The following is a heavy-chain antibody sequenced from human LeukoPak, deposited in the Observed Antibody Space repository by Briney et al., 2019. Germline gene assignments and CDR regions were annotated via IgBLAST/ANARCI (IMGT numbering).Heavy chain of an antibody. V-gene: IGHV4-39*01. CDR2: IYFNGDT. J-gene: IGHJ4*02. CDR3: ARPLDAFTNAFEY. CDR1: GASIDGNSYN. D-gene: IGHD3-9*01. Sequence: KPSETLSLTCTVSGASIDGNSYNWAWIRQPPGKGLGWIGSIYFNGDTKYTPSLESRVTISVDTSRNQFSLRLASVTAADTAVYYCARPLDAFTNAFEYWGQGALVTVSS.